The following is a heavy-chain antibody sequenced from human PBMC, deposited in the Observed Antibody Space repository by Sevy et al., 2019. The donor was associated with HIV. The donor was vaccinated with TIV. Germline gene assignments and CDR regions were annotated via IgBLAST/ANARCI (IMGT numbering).Heavy chain of an antibody. J-gene: IGHJ4*02. D-gene: IGHD3-22*01. V-gene: IGHV3-30*18. Sequence: GGSLRLSCAASGFTFSSYGMHWVRQAPGKGLEWVAVISYDGSNKYYADSVKGRFTISRDNSKNTLYLQMNSLRAEDTVVYYCAKGEDTMLVTNWGQGTWSPSPQ. CDR1: GFTFSSYG. CDR2: ISYDGSNK. CDR3: AKGEDTMLVTN.